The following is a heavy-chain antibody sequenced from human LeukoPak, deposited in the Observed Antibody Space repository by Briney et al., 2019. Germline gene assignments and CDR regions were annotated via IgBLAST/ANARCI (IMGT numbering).Heavy chain of an antibody. CDR1: GYTFTDYY. V-gene: IGHV1-2*02. CDR2: INPNSDYT. J-gene: IGHJ4*02. CDR3: AVAPGDY. D-gene: IGHD2-21*01. Sequence: ASVKVSCKASGYTFTDYYIHWVRQAPGQGLEWMGWINPNSDYTFYAQKSQGRVTLTRDTSISTVYMELTTLTSDDTALYYCAVAPGDYWGQGTLVSVS.